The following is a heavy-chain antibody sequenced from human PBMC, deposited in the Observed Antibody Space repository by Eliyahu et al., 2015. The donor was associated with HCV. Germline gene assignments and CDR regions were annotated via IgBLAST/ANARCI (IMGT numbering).Heavy chain of an antibody. V-gene: IGHV1-46*01. Sequence: QVQLVQSGAEVKKPGASVKXSCKASGYTFTNYYMHWVRQAPGQGVEVMGTIHPSGGRTTXAQRFQGRVTXTRDTSTRTVYVELSSLRSEDTAVYYCAILEYAAPNWGNFAYWGQGTLVTVSS. CDR3: AILEYAAPNWGNFAY. CDR2: IHPSGGRT. D-gene: IGHD7-27*01. J-gene: IGHJ4*02. CDR1: GYTFTNYY.